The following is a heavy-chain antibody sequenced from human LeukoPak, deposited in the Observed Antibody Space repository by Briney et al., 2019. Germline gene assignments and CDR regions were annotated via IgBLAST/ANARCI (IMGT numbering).Heavy chain of an antibody. V-gene: IGHV4-31*03. CDR3: ARSSYPKGMDV. CDR2: IYYSGST. Sequence: SETLSLTCTVSGGSISSGGYYWSWIRQHPGKGLEWIGYIYYSGSTYHNPSLKSRVTISVDTSKNQFSLKLSSVTAADTAVYYCARSSYPKGMDVWGQGTTVTVSS. J-gene: IGHJ6*02. CDR1: GGSISSGGYY.